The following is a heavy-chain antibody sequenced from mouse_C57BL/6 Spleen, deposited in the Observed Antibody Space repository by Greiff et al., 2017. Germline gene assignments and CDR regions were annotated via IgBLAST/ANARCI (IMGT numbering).Heavy chain of an antibody. CDR3: ARRAQIYYDYDGFAY. D-gene: IGHD2-4*01. Sequence: VQLQQSGAELVKPGASVKISCKASGYAFSSYWMNWVRQRPGKGLEWIGQIYPGDGDTNYNGKFKGKATLTADKSSSTAYMQLSSLTSEDSAVYFCARRAQIYYDYDGFAYWGQGTLVTVSA. J-gene: IGHJ3*01. V-gene: IGHV1-80*01. CDR2: IYPGDGDT. CDR1: GYAFSSYW.